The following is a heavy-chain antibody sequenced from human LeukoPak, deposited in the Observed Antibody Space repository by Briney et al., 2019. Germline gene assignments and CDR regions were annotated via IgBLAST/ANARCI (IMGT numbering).Heavy chain of an antibody. CDR2: ISYDGSNK. CDR3: AKDANYDILTGYYAPDAFDI. D-gene: IGHD3-9*01. CDR1: GFTFSSYG. V-gene: IGHV3-30*18. Sequence: PGRSLRLSCAASGFTFSSYGMYWVRQAPGKGLEWVAVISYDGSNKYYADSVKGRFTISRNNSKNTLYLQMNSLRAEDTAVYYCAKDANYDILTGYYAPDAFDIWGQGTMVTVSS. J-gene: IGHJ3*02.